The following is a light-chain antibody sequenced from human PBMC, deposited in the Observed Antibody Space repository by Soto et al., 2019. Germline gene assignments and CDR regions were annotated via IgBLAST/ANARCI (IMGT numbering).Light chain of an antibody. CDR2: EVS. CDR3: QSYDSSLSGYV. J-gene: IGLJ1*01. V-gene: IGLV2-14*01. CDR1: SGDVGGYYY. Sequence: QSALTQPASVSGSPGQSITISCTGTSGDVGGYYYVSWYQQLPGKAPKLMISEVSNRPSGVSNRFSGSKSGNTASLAITGLQAEDEADYYCQSYDSSLSGYVFGTGTKLTVL.